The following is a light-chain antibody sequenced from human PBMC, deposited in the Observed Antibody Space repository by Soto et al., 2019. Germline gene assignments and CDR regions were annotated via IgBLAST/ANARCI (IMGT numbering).Light chain of an antibody. CDR1: SSDVGDYSY. CDR3: SSYAGSSNVI. V-gene: IGLV2-8*01. Sequence: QSALTQPPSASGSPGQSVTISCTGTSSDVGDYSYVSWYQQHPGKAPKLMIYEVSKRPSGVPDRFSGSKSGNTASLTVSGLQAEDEGDYYCSSYAGSSNVIFGGGTKVTVL. CDR2: EVS. J-gene: IGLJ2*01.